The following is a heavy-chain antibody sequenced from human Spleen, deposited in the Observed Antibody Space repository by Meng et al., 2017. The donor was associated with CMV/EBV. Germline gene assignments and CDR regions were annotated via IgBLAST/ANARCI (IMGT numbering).Heavy chain of an antibody. D-gene: IGHD1-14*01. J-gene: IGHJ6*02. CDR2: IYPGDSDT. CDR1: GYSFTSYW. V-gene: IGHV5-51*01. Sequence: GGSLRLSCKGSGYSFTSYWIGWVRQMPGKGLEWMGIIYPGDSDTRYRPSFQGHVTISADKSISTAYLQWSSRKASDTAMYYCARRKRNTGDYYYYYGMDVWGQGTTVTVSS. CDR3: ARRKRNTGDYYYYYGMDV.